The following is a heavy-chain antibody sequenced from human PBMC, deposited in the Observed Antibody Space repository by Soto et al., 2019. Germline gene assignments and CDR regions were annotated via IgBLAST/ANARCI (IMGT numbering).Heavy chain of an antibody. Sequence: GGSLRLSCAASGFSFSSYRMNWVRQAPGKGPEWLSYISSSSRTIYYADSVKGRFTISRDNAQNSLSLQMNSLREEDTAIYYCARDWGYCSGGTCHYGMDVWGQGTTVTVSS. J-gene: IGHJ6*02. D-gene: IGHD2-15*01. CDR2: ISSSSRTI. CDR3: ARDWGYCSGGTCHYGMDV. CDR1: GFSFSSYR. V-gene: IGHV3-48*02.